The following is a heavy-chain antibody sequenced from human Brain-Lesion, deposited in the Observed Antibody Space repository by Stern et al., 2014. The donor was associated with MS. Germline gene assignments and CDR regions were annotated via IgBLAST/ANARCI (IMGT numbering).Heavy chain of an antibody. Sequence: QVQLVQSWGGVVQPGRPLRLSCVASGFTFGSCAMHWVRQAPGKGREGVAGVSYDGSNKYYADSVKGRFTISRDNSQNTLYMQMSSLRPEDTAVYYCAKDRQYLTYFFDHWGQGSLVTVSS. CDR3: AKDRQYLTYFFDH. D-gene: IGHD2/OR15-2a*01. CDR2: VSYDGSNK. CDR1: GFTFGSCA. J-gene: IGHJ5*02. V-gene: IGHV3-30*18.